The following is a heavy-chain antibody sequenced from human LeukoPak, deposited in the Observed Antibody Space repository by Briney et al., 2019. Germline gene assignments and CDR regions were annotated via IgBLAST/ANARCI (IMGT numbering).Heavy chain of an antibody. J-gene: IGHJ4*02. D-gene: IGHD2/OR15-2a*01. CDR2: INNVASHI. CDR3: TRDATYYLRYGYFDY. Sequence: GGSLRLSCTASGFTFSSYAMNWVRQAPGKGLEWVSFINNVASHIYYAGSVRGRFTISRDNAKNLVYLQMNSLRAEDTAVYYCTRDATYYLRYGYFDYWGQGALVTVSS. V-gene: IGHV3-21*01. CDR1: GFTFSSYA.